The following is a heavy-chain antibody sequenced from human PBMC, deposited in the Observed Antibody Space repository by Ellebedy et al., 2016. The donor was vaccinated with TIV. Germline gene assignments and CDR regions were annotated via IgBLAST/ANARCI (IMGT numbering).Heavy chain of an antibody. CDR1: GFSFSSYW. D-gene: IGHD2-15*01. CDR2: IRSTGSDK. Sequence: GESLKISCVGSGFSFSSYWMSWVRQSPGKGLEWVSSIRSTGSDKYYAESVKGRLTISRDNAQDTLFLQMNSLRAEDTAVYFCSRGWSTPDSWGQGTLVIVSS. CDR3: SRGWSTPDS. V-gene: IGHV3-21*06. J-gene: IGHJ4*02.